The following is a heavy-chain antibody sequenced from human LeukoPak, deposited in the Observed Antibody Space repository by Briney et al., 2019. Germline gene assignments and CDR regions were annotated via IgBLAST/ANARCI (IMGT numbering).Heavy chain of an antibody. CDR2: MNPNSGNT. D-gene: IGHD3-3*01. V-gene: IGHV1-8*01. Sequence: ASVKVSCKASGYTFTSYDINWVRQATGQGLEWMGWMNPNSGNTGYAQKFQGRVTMTRNTSIGTAYMELRSLRSDDTAVYYCARHYYDFWSGYYRPYYFDYWGQGTLVTVSS. CDR1: GYTFTSYD. J-gene: IGHJ4*02. CDR3: ARHYYDFWSGYYRPYYFDY.